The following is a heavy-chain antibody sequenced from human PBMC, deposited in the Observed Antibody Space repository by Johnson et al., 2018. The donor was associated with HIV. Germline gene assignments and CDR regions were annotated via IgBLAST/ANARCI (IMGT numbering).Heavy chain of an antibody. CDR1: GFTFSSYA. V-gene: IGHV3-23*04. Sequence: MLLVESGGGWVQPGGSLRLSCAASGFTFSSYAMSWVRQAPGKGLEWVSAISGSGGSTYYADSVKGRLTISRDNSKNTIYLQMNSLRAEETAVYYCAKDSRRWGAFSDAFVSWCQGTMVTVSS. CDR2: ISGSGGST. CDR3: AKDSRRWGAFSDAFVS. J-gene: IGHJ3*02. D-gene: IGHD1-26*01.